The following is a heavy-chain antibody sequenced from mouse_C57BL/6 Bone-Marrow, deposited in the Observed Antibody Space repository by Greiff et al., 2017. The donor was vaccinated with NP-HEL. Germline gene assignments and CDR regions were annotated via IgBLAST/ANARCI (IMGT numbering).Heavy chain of an antibody. V-gene: IGHV1-59*01. D-gene: IGHD1-1*01. CDR1: GYTFTSYW. J-gene: IGHJ1*03. Sequence: QVQLQQPGAELVRPGTSVKLSCTASGYTFTSYWMHWVQQRPGQGLEWIGVIDPSASYTNYNQKFKGKATLTVDTSSSTAYLQLSSLTSEDSAVYYCAREVDYYGSSYNWYFDVGGTGTTVTVSS. CDR2: IDPSASYT. CDR3: AREVDYYGSSYNWYFDV.